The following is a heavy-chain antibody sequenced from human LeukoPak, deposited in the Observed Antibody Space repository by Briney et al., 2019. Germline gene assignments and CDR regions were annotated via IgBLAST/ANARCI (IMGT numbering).Heavy chain of an antibody. CDR1: GFTFSSYW. D-gene: IGHD3-22*01. V-gene: IGHV3-7*03. J-gene: IGHJ4*02. CDR2: IKKDGSEK. CDR3: AKAYGTNGYYQLPIDF. Sequence: GGSLRLSCAASGFTFSSYWMSWVRQAPGKGLEWVANIKKDGSEKYYVDSVKGRFTISRDNAKTSLYLQMNSLRAEDTALYYCAKAYGTNGYYQLPIDFWGQGTLVTVSS.